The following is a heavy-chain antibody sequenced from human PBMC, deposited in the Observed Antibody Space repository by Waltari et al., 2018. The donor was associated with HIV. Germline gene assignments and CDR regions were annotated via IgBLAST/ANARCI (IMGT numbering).Heavy chain of an antibody. CDR3: VASRDGFLRGDY. V-gene: IGHV5-51*01. CDR2: IYPGDSET. CDR1: GYTFASYW. D-gene: IGHD2-2*01. J-gene: IGHJ4*02. Sequence: EVQLVQSGAEVKKPGESLKISCKASGYTFASYWIGWVRQMPGKGLEWMGFIYPGDSETRYSPSFQAQVTISADKSINTAYLHWRSLKASDSGMYFCVASRDGFLRGDYWGQGTLVTVSS.